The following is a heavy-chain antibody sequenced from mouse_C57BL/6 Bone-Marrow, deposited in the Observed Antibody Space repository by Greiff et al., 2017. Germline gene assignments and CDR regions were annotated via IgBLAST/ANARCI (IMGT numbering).Heavy chain of an antibody. CDR3: ASPSYYYGSSYDWFAY. D-gene: IGHD1-1*01. CDR1: GYTFTGYW. V-gene: IGHV1-9*01. J-gene: IGHJ3*01. CDR2: ILPGSGST. Sequence: QVQLQQSGAELMKPGASVKLSCKATGYTFTGYWIEWVKQRPEHGLEWIGEILPGSGSTNYNEKFKGKATFTADTSSNTAYMQLSSLTTEDSAIYYCASPSYYYGSSYDWFAYWGQGTLVTVSA.